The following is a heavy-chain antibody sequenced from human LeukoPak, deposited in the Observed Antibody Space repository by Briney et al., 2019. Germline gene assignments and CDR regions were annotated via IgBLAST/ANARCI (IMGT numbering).Heavy chain of an antibody. CDR2: IKSKTDGGTT. J-gene: IGHJ4*02. CDR1: GFTFSNAW. D-gene: IGHD1-26*01. V-gene: IGHV3-15*01. Sequence: GGSLRLSCAASGFTFSNAWMSWVRQAPGKGLEWVGRIKSKTDGGTTDYAAPVKGRFTISRDDSKNTLYLQMNSLKTEDTAVYYCTTRGGSYGGFRFAYWGQGTLVTVSS. CDR3: TTRGGSYGGFRFAY.